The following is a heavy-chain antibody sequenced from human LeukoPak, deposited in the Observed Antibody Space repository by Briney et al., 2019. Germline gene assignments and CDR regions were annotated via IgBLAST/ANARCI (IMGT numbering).Heavy chain of an antibody. V-gene: IGHV4-4*07. D-gene: IGHD3-22*01. J-gene: IGHJ5*01. Sequence: SETLSLTCTVSGGSISGHYWSWIRQPAGKGLEWIGRIYMTGSTNYNPSLKSRVTMSVDMSKNQFSLKLSSVTAADTAVYYCARDRHDSSGYYYDSWGPGTLVTVSS. CDR3: ARDRHDSSGYYYDS. CDR1: GGSISGHY. CDR2: IYMTGST.